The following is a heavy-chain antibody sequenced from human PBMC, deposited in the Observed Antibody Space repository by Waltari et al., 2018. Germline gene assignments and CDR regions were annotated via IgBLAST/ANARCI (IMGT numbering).Heavy chain of an antibody. CDR2: MNPNSGNT. J-gene: IGHJ5*02. Sequence: QVQLVQSGAEVKKPGASLKVSCKTSGYTLPNYDNNWLRQGPGQGIEWMGWMNPNSGNTGFAQDFQDILIMTANNAITTAYMELTGLTSDDTAVYYCARGAAPGKGAHWFDPWGQGTRVIVSS. V-gene: IGHV1-8*01. CDR3: ARGAAPGKGAHWFDP. CDR1: GYTLPNYD. D-gene: IGHD6-6*01.